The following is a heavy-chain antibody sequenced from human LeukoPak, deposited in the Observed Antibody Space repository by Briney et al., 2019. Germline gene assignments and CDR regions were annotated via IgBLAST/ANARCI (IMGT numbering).Heavy chain of an antibody. CDR2: IKSKTDGGTT. CDR1: GFTFRTYW. D-gene: IGHD5-18*01. J-gene: IGHJ4*02. V-gene: IGHV3-15*01. Sequence: GGSLRLSCAASGFTFRTYWMSWIRQAPGKGLEWVGRIKSKTDGGTTDYAAPVKGRFTISRDDSKNTLYLQMNSLKTEDTAVYYCTTARGYSYGDIDYWGQGTLVTVSS. CDR3: TTARGYSYGDIDY.